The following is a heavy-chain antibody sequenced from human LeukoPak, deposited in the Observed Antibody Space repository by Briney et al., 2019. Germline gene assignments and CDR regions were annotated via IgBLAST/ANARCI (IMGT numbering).Heavy chain of an antibody. CDR1: GFTFSSYW. CDR3: ARDQTGGSGYLTSFDY. D-gene: IGHD3-22*01. J-gene: IGHJ4*02. CDR2: INSDGSST. V-gene: IGHV3-74*01. Sequence: GGSLRLSCAASGFTFSSYWTHWVRQAPGKGLVWVSRINSDGSSTSYADSVKGRFTISRDNAKNTLYLQMNSLRVEDTAVYYCARDQTGGSGYLTSFDYWGQGTLVTVSS.